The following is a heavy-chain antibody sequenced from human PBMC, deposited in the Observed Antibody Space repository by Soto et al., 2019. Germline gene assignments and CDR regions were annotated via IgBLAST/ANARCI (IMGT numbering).Heavy chain of an antibody. CDR2: ISSSVSTI. J-gene: IGHJ4*02. D-gene: IGHD6-19*01. CDR1: GLTFSSYG. CDR3: ARRAGIGYHFDS. V-gene: IGHV3-48*01. Sequence: PGGSLRLSCAASGLTFSSYGMNWVRQAPGKGLEWISYISSSVSTIYYADSVKGRFTISRDNAKNSLYLQMNSLRAEDTAVYYCARRAGIGYHFDSWGQGTLVTVSS.